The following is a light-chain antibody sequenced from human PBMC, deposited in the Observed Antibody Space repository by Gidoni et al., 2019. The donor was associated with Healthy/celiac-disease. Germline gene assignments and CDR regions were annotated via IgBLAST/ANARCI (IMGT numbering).Light chain of an antibody. CDR1: ALPKQY. CDR2: KDS. CDR3: QSADSSGTYVV. J-gene: IGLJ2*01. V-gene: IGLV3-25*03. Sequence: LTQPPSVSVSPGQTARITCSGDALPKQYAYWYQQKPGQAPVLVIYKDSERPSGIPERFSGSSSGTTVTLTISGVQAEDEADYYCQSADSSGTYVVFGGGTKLTVL.